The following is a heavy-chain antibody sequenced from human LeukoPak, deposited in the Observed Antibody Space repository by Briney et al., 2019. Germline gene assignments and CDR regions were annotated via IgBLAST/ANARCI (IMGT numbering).Heavy chain of an antibody. CDR3: AREDGYCSGGDCYSYFDS. Sequence: GGSLRLSCAASGFTFSHYWMSWVRQAPGKGLEWVAYIKKTGSETYYVDSVEGRFTITRDNTRNSLFLQMYNLRVEDTAVYFCAREDGYCSGGDCYSYFDSWGQGTLVTVSS. J-gene: IGHJ4*02. D-gene: IGHD2-15*01. V-gene: IGHV3-7*01. CDR2: IKKTGSET. CDR1: GFTFSHYW.